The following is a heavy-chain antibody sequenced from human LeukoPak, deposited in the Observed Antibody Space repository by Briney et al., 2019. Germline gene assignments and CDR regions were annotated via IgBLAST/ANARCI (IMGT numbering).Heavy chain of an antibody. CDR3: ARGSWSAAGTSIDY. CDR2: IESDGSST. D-gene: IGHD6-13*01. V-gene: IGHV3-74*01. CDR1: EFTVSSNY. Sequence: PGGSLRLSCAASEFTVSSNYMSWVRQAPGKGLVWVSRIESDGSSTSYADSVKGRFTISRDNAANTLYLQMNSLRAEDTAVYYCARGSWSAAGTSIDYWGQGTLVTVSS. J-gene: IGHJ4*02.